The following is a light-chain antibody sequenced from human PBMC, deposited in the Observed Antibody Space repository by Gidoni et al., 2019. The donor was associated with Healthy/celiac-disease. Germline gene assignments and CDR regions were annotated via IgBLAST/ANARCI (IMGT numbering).Light chain of an antibody. CDR3: QQYNNWLYT. V-gene: IGKV3-15*01. Sequence: EIVMTQSPATLSVSPGERATLSCRASQSVSSNLAWYQQKPGQAPRLRIYGAYTRATGIQARVSGSGSGTEFTLTISSLQSEDFAVYYCQQYNNWLYTFGQGTKLEIK. J-gene: IGKJ2*01. CDR1: QSVSSN. CDR2: GAY.